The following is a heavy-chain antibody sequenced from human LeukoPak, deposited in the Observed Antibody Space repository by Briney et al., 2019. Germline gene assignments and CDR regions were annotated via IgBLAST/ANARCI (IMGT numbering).Heavy chain of an antibody. CDR3: AKVPDYGDYRWFDP. D-gene: IGHD4-17*01. Sequence: GGSLRLSRAASGFTFSSYAMSWVRQAPGKGLEWVSAISGSGGSTYYADSVKGRFTTSRDNSKNTLYLQMNSLRAEDTAVYYCAKVPDYGDYRWFDPWGQGTLVTVSS. V-gene: IGHV3-23*01. CDR1: GFTFSSYA. CDR2: ISGSGGST. J-gene: IGHJ5*02.